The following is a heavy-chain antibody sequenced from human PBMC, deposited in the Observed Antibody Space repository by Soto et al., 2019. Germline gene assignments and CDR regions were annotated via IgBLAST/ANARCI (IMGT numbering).Heavy chain of an antibody. V-gene: IGHV3-15*01. J-gene: IGHJ4*02. Sequence: GGSLRLSCAASGFTFNTAWLTWVRQAPGKGLEWVGRIKGKPDGGATDYAALVEGRFMISRDDSQNTVFLQMNSLKTDDTAVYYCTAGYPFNYWGPGTLVTVSS. D-gene: IGHD1-26*01. CDR3: TAGYPFNY. CDR2: IKGKPDGGAT. CDR1: GFTFNTAW.